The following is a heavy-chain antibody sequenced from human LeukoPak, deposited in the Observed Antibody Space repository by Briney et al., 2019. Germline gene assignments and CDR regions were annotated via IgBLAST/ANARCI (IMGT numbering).Heavy chain of an antibody. Sequence: SETLSLTCTVSGGSISSYYWSWIRQPAGKGLEWIGRIYTSGSTNYNPSLKSRVTMSVDTSKNQFSLKLSSVTAADTAVYYCARESEYGDYYFFDYWGQGTLVTVFS. CDR3: ARESEYGDYYFFDY. CDR1: GGSISSYY. D-gene: IGHD4-17*01. J-gene: IGHJ4*02. CDR2: IYTSGST. V-gene: IGHV4-4*07.